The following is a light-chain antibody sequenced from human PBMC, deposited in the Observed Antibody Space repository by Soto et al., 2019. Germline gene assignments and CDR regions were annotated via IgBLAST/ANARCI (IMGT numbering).Light chain of an antibody. CDR1: QSVSSSY. V-gene: IGKV3-20*01. CDR3: QQYGSSPL. J-gene: IGKJ3*01. Sequence: DNVLTQSPGTLSLSPGERATLSCRASQSVSSSYLAWYQQKPGQAPRLLIYGTSSRATGIPDRFSGSGSGTDFTLTISRLEPEDFAVYYCQQYGSSPLFGPGTKVDVK. CDR2: GTS.